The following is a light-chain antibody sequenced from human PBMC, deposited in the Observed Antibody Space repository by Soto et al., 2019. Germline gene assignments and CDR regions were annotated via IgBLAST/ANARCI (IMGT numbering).Light chain of an antibody. CDR3: RLYSNSTNVYV. Sequence: QSVLTQPASLSGSPGQSITISCTGTSSDVGGYNFVSWYQQHPGKAPKLMIYDVSNRPSGVSNRFSGSKSGNTSSLTISGLQAEDDADYYCRLYSNSTNVYVFRSGSNVTVL. J-gene: IGLJ1*01. CDR2: DVS. V-gene: IGLV2-14*03. CDR1: SSDVGGYNF.